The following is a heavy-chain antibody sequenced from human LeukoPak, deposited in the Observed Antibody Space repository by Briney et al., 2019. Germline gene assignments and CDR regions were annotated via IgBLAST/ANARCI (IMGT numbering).Heavy chain of an antibody. CDR3: AKVTLEGYCSSTSCYRGHYYYGMDV. CDR2: ISGSGGST. CDR1: GFTFSSYA. D-gene: IGHD2-2*01. Sequence: GSLRLSCAASGFTFSSYAMSWVRQAPGKGLEWVSAISGSGGSTYYADSVKGRFTISRDNSKNTLYLQMNSLRAEDTAVYYCAKVTLEGYCSSTSCYRGHYYYGMDVWGQGTTVTVSS. V-gene: IGHV3-23*01. J-gene: IGHJ6*02.